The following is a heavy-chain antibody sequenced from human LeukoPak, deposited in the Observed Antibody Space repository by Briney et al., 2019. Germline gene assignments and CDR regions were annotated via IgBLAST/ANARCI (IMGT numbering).Heavy chain of an antibody. J-gene: IGHJ3*01. CDR3: AKDRGGGSQLGDAFDV. Sequence: PGRSLRLSCAASGFTFDEYAMHWVRQAPGKGLEWVSGISYSSATIGYVDSVKGRFIISRDNAKNSLYLQMNGLRAEDTALYFCAKDRGGGSQLGDAFDVWGQGTMVSVSS. CDR1: GFTFDEYA. V-gene: IGHV3-9*01. D-gene: IGHD2-15*01. CDR2: ISYSSATI.